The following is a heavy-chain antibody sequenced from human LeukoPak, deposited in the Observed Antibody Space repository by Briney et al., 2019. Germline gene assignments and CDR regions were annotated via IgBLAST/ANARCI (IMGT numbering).Heavy chain of an antibody. CDR3: ARDRWCSGGSCYLQYAFDI. D-gene: IGHD2-15*01. V-gene: IGHV3-23*01. CDR1: GFTFTSYA. J-gene: IGHJ3*02. Sequence: GGSLRLSCAASGFTFTSYALDWVRQAPGKGLEWISVISGDGESTHYADSVKGRFTISRDNSKNTLYLQMNSLRAEDTAVYYCARDRWCSGGSCYLQYAFDIWGQGTMVTVSS. CDR2: ISGDGEST.